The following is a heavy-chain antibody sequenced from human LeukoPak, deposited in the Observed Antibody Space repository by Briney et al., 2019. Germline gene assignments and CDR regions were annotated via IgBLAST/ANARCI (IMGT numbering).Heavy chain of an antibody. CDR1: GFTFSESW. J-gene: IGHJ4*02. Sequence: GGSLRLSCVVSGFTFSESWMSWVRQAPGKGLGWVASLNLDGSDKYYVDSVKGRFTISRDNAKNSLYLQMDSLRVEDMAVYYCAKGKRYPDYWGQGTLVTVSS. D-gene: IGHD1-1*01. CDR3: AKGKRYPDY. V-gene: IGHV3-7*03. CDR2: LNLDGSDK.